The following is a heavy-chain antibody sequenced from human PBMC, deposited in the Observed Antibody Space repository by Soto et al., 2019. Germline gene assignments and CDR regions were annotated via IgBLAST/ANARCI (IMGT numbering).Heavy chain of an antibody. CDR3: AREGGVYGGHFDY. J-gene: IGHJ4*02. CDR1: GFTFSNYT. CDR2: ISSSSSTI. Sequence: EVPLVESGGGLVQPGGSLRLSCAASGFTFSNYTMNWVRQAPGKGLEWVSYISSSSSTIYYADSVKGRFTISRDNAKNSVYRQMNSLRDEDTAVYYCAREGGVYGGHFDYWGQGTLVTVSS. V-gene: IGHV3-48*02. D-gene: IGHD4-17*01.